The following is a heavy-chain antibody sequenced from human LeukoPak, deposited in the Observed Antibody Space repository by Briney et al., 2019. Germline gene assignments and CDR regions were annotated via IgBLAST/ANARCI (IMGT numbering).Heavy chain of an antibody. CDR2: IYYTGST. CDR1: GDSNSSDY. CDR3: ARVRGSSTKNYYFDY. D-gene: IGHD2-2*01. V-gene: IGHV4-59*01. J-gene: IGHJ4*02. Sequence: SETLSLTCTVSGDSNSSDYWSWIRQPPGKGLEWIGYIYYTGSTNYNPSLKSRVTISVDTSKNQFSLKLSSVTAADTAVYYCARVRGSSTKNYYFDYWGQGTLVTVSS.